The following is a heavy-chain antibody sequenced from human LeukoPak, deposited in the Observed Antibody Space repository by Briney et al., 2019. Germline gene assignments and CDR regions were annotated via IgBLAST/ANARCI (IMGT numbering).Heavy chain of an antibody. D-gene: IGHD6-19*01. CDR2: IYPGDSDT. Sequence: GESLKISCKSSGYSFTSYWIGWVRQMPGKGLEWMGIIYPGDSDTRYSPSFQGQVTISADKSISTACLQWSSLKASDTAMYYCASSSDSGWYYFDYWGQGTLVTVSS. CDR3: ASSSDSGWYYFDY. V-gene: IGHV5-51*01. J-gene: IGHJ4*02. CDR1: GYSFTSYW.